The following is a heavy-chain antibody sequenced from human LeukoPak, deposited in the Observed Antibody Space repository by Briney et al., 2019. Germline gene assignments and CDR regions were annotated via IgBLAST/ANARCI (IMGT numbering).Heavy chain of an antibody. Sequence: PSQTLSLTCAVSGDSISTGGYSWNWIRQPPGKGLEWIGYIYHSGSTYYNPSLKSRVTMSIDRSKNQFSLKLSSVTAADTAVYYCARAPNYFVSSGYSVGWFDPWGQGTLVTVSS. V-gene: IGHV4-30-2*01. D-gene: IGHD3-22*01. J-gene: IGHJ5*02. CDR3: ARAPNYFVSSGYSVGWFDP. CDR2: IYHSGST. CDR1: GDSISTGGYS.